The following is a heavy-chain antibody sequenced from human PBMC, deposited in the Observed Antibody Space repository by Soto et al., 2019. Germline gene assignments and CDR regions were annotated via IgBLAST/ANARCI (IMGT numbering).Heavy chain of an antibody. J-gene: IGHJ4*02. CDR3: ASRGYCSGGSCYRDY. CDR2: IYHSGST. V-gene: IGHV4-4*02. D-gene: IGHD2-15*01. CDR1: SGSISSSNW. Sequence: QVQLQESGPGLVKPSGTLSLTCAVSSGSISSSNWWRWVRQPPGKGLEWTGEIYHSGSTNYNPSLKSRVAISVDKSKNQFSLKLSSVTAADTAMYYCASRGYCSGGSCYRDYWGQGTLVTVSS.